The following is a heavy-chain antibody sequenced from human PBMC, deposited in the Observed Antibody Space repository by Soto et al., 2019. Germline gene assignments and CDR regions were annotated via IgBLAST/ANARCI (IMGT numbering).Heavy chain of an antibody. CDR1: GFTFDDYA. Sequence: LRLSCAASGFTFDDYAMHWVRQAPGKGLEWVSGISWDSGSIGYADSVKGRFTISRDKAKNSLYLQMNSLRVEDTALYYCAKLGSSSKPFDYWGQGTLVTVSS. CDR2: ISWDSGSI. CDR3: AKLGSSSKPFDY. V-gene: IGHV3-9*01. J-gene: IGHJ4*02. D-gene: IGHD6-6*01.